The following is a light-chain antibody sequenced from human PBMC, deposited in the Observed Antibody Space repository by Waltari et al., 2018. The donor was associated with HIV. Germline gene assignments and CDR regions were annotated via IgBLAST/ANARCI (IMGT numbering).Light chain of an antibody. CDR2: NND. V-gene: IGLV1-44*01. Sequence: QSVVTQPPSASGTPGQRVSMSCSGSASNIGRNTVTWYQHLPQTAPKLLIYNNDERPSGVPDRFSASKTGTSASLDISGLQSEDEADYYCATWDDGLSGWVFGGGTKLTVL. J-gene: IGLJ3*02. CDR3: ATWDDGLSGWV. CDR1: ASNIGRNT.